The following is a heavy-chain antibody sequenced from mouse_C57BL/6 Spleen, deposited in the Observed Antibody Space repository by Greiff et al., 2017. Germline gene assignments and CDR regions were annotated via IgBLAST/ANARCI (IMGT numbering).Heavy chain of an antibody. V-gene: IGHV1-80*01. D-gene: IGHD2-4*01. CDR3: ARWEDYGLAD. CDR2: IYPGDGDT. J-gene: IGHJ3*01. CDR1: GYEFSRYW. Sequence: QVQLKQSGAELVKPGASVKISCKASGYEFSRYWLNWVKQRPGQGLEWIGQIYPGDGDTNYTGKFKGKATLTADKSSNTAYMQRSSLTSEDSAVYYCARWEDYGLADWGQGTLVTVSA.